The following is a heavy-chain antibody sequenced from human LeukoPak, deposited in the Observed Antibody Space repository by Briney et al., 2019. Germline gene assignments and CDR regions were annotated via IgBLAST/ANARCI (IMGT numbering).Heavy chain of an antibody. CDR1: RFTFSSYA. CDR3: AKSSYYDSSGFYREYYFDY. Sequence: GGSLRLSCAASRFTFSSYAMSWVRQAPGKGLEWVSGISGSGGSTYYADSVKGRFTISRDNSKNTLYLQMNSLRAEDTAVYYCAKSSYYDSSGFYREYYFDYWGQGTLVTVSS. D-gene: IGHD3-22*01. CDR2: ISGSGGST. V-gene: IGHV3-23*01. J-gene: IGHJ4*02.